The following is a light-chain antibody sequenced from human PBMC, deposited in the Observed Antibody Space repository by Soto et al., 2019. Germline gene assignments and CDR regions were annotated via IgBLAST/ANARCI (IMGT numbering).Light chain of an antibody. CDR2: DAS. V-gene: IGKV3-11*01. Sequence: EIVLTQSPGTLSLSPGERATHSCRASQSVSSYLAWYQQKPGQAPRLLIYDASNRATGIPARFSGSGSGTDFTLTISSLEPEDFAVYYCQQRSNWPITFGQGTKVDIK. CDR1: QSVSSY. J-gene: IGKJ1*01. CDR3: QQRSNWPIT.